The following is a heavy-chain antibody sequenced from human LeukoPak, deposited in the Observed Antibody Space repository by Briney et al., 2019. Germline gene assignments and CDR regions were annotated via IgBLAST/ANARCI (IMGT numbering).Heavy chain of an antibody. V-gene: IGHV4-38-2*02. J-gene: IGHJ3*02. D-gene: IGHD3-10*01. CDR2: IYYSGST. Sequence: SETLSLTCTVSGYSISSGYYWGWIRQPPGKGLEWIGSIYYSGSTYYNPSLKSRVTISVDTSKNQFSLKLSSVTAADTAVYYCARDMSYAFDIWGQGTMVTVSS. CDR3: ARDMSYAFDI. CDR1: GYSISSGYY.